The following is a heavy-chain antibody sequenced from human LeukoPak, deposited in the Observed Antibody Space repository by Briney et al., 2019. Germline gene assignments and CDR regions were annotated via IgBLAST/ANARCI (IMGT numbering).Heavy chain of an antibody. Sequence: ASVKVSCKASGYTFTSYAMHWVRQAPGQRLEWMGWINAGNGNTKYSQEFQGRVTMTTDTSTSTAYMELRSLRSDDTAVYYCARGHYGDYGGFYYFDYWGQGTLVTVSS. J-gene: IGHJ4*02. CDR3: ARGHYGDYGGFYYFDY. CDR2: INAGNGNT. V-gene: IGHV1-3*01. CDR1: GYTFTSYA. D-gene: IGHD4-17*01.